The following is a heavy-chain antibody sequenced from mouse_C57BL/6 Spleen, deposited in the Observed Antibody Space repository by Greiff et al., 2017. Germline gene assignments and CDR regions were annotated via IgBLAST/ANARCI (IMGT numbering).Heavy chain of an antibody. Sequence: EVMLVESGGDLVKPGGSLKLSCAASGFTFSSYGMSWVRPTPDKGLEWVATISSGGSYTYYPDSVKGRFPISRDNAKNTLYLQMSSLKSEDTAMYYCASLYYYGSRNYYAMDYWGQGTSVTVSS. J-gene: IGHJ4*01. CDR3: ASLYYYGSRNYYAMDY. CDR1: GFTFSSYG. D-gene: IGHD1-1*01. V-gene: IGHV5-6*01. CDR2: ISSGGSYT.